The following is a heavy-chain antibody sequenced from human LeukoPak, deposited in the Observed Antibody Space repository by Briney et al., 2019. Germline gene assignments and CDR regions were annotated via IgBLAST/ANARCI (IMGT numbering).Heavy chain of an antibody. CDR2: ISGSGGST. D-gene: IGHD3-10*01. CDR3: AKVRYGSGSYYNVVIDY. J-gene: IGHJ4*02. V-gene: IGHV3-23*01. CDR1: GFTFSSYA. Sequence: GGSLRLYCAASGFTFSSYAMSWVRQAPGKGLEWVSAISGSGGSTYYADSVKGQFTISRDNSKNTLYLQMNSLRAEDTAVYYCAKVRYGSGSYYNVVIDYWGQGTLVTVSS.